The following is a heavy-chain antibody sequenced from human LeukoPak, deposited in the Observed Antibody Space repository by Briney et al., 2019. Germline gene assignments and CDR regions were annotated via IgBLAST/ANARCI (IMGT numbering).Heavy chain of an antibody. CDR3: ARSGYFGAFDI. CDR1: GGSINSYY. Sequence: SETLSLTCTVSGGSINSYYGSWLRQPPGKGLEWIGYIYDSGSTNYNPSLTSRVTISVDTPENQFSLKLNSLTTADTAVYYCARSGYFGAFDIWGQGTMVTVSS. D-gene: IGHD6-13*01. V-gene: IGHV4-59*01. CDR2: IYDSGST. J-gene: IGHJ3*02.